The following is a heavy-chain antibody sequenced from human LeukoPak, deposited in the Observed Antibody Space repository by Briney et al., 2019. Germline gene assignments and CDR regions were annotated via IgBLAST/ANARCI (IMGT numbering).Heavy chain of an antibody. Sequence: ASVTVSCKASAGTFSSYAISWVRQAPGQGLEWMGGIIPIFGTANYAQKFQGRVTITADKSTSTAYMELSSLRSEDTAVYYCARSNTLLLWFGELWGQGTLVTVSS. CDR2: IIPIFGTA. D-gene: IGHD3-10*01. CDR1: AGTFSSYA. CDR3: ARSNTLLLWFGEL. V-gene: IGHV1-69*06. J-gene: IGHJ4*02.